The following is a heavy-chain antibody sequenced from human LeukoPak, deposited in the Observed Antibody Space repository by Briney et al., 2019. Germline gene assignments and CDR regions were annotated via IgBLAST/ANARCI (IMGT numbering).Heavy chain of an antibody. CDR2: ISYDGSNK. CDR3: ARERGPTSDFDY. V-gene: IGHV3-30-3*01. J-gene: IGHJ4*02. CDR1: GFTFSSYA. D-gene: IGHD1-1*01. Sequence: GGSLRLSCAASGFTFSSYAMHWVRQAPGKGLEWVAVISYDGSNKYYADSVKGRFTISRDNSKNTLYLQMNSLRAEDTAVYYCARERGPTSDFDYWGQGTLVTVSS.